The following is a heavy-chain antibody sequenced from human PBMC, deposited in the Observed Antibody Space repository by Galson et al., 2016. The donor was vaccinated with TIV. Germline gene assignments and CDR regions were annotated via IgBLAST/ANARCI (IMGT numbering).Heavy chain of an antibody. CDR1: GDTFSMIV. CDR3: ATDRNTALDTYHAYYGMDD. D-gene: IGHD5-18*01. CDR2: INPLLGTV. V-gene: IGHV1-69*13. Sequence: SVKVSCKASGDTFSMIVFNWVRQAPGQGLDWMGGINPLLGTVNNAQKSQGRVTFTADESRSTAYMELSSLKSEDTAIYYCATDRNTALDTYHAYYGMDDWGQGAAVIVSS. J-gene: IGHJ6*02.